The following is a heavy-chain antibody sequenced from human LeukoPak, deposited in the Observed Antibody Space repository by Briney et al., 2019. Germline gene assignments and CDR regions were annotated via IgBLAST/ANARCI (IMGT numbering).Heavy chain of an antibody. J-gene: IGHJ4*02. V-gene: IGHV1-2*02. D-gene: IGHD3-9*01. Sequence: PGASVKVSCKASGYTFTDYYIHWVRQAPGQGLEWMGWINPNSGGTDYAQKFQGRVTMTRDTSISTAYMELSRLRSDDTAVYYCARGRSGDFDPLRWGQGTLVTVSS. CDR2: INPNSGGT. CDR1: GYTFTDYY. CDR3: ARGRSGDFDPLR.